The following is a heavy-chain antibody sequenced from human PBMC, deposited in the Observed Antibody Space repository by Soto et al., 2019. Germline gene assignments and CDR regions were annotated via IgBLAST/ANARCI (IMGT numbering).Heavy chain of an antibody. D-gene: IGHD1-26*01. CDR2: IYYSGST. J-gene: IGHJ4*02. CDR3: ARVSDSGSYFTFDY. Sequence: QVQLQESGPGLVKPSQTLSLTCTVSGGSINSGAYYWNWIRQHPGKGLEWIGYIYYSGSTYYNPSLKSRITISVDTSKNHISLKLTSVTAADTAVYYCARVSDSGSYFTFDYWGQGTLVTVSS. V-gene: IGHV4-31*03. CDR1: GGSINSGAYY.